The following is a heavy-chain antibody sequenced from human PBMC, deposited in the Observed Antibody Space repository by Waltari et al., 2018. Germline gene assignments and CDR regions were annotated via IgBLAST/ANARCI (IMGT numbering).Heavy chain of an antibody. J-gene: IGHJ5*02. CDR3: ASGYCSGGSCPINWFDP. V-gene: IGHV1-69*05. CDR2: IIPIFGTA. Sequence: CKASGGTFSSYAISWVRQAPGQGLEWMGGIIPIFGTANYAQKFQGRVTITTDESTSTAYMELSSLRSEDTAVYYCASGYCSGGSCPINWFDPWGQGTLVTVSS. D-gene: IGHD2-15*01. CDR1: GGTFSSYA.